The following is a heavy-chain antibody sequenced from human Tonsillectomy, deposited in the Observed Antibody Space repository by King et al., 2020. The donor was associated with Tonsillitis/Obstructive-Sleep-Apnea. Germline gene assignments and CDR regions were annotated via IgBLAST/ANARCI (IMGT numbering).Heavy chain of an antibody. Sequence: VQLVESGGGVVQPGRSLRLSCAASGFAFSSYAIHWVRQAPGKGLEWVAVISYDGSNKYYADSVKGRFTISRDNSKNTLYLQMNSLRAEDTAVYYCARDRLGYCSGGSCYSSHYYYYGMDVWGQGTTVTVSS. CDR3: ARDRLGYCSGGSCYSSHYYYYGMDV. D-gene: IGHD2-15*01. V-gene: IGHV3-30*04. J-gene: IGHJ6*02. CDR1: GFAFSSYA. CDR2: ISYDGSNK.